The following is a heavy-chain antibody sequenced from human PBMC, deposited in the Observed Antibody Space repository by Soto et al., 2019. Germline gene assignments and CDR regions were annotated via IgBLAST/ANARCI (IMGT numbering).Heavy chain of an antibody. J-gene: IGHJ6*04. CDR1: GYTFTSYY. CDR3: ARQGIVVVPDAMNYYYGIDV. D-gene: IGHD2-2*01. V-gene: IGHV1-46*01. CDR2: INPSGGST. Sequence: ASVKVSCKASGYTFTSYYMHWVRQAPGQGLEWMGIINPSGGSTSYAQKFQGRVTMTRDTSTSTVYMELSSLRSEDTAVYYCARQGIVVVPDAMNYYYGIDVWGEGTPVTVYS.